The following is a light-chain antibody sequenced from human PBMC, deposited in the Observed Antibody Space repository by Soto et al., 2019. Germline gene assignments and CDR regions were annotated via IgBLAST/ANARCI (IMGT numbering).Light chain of an antibody. CDR3: QQYGSSPLT. Sequence: EIVLTQSPGTLSLSPGETATLSCRASQSVSSSYLAWYQQKPGQAPRLLVYGASSRATGIPNTFSGSGSGTDFTLTISRLEPDDFAMYYYQQYGSSPLTFGGGTKVEIK. CDR2: GAS. CDR1: QSVSSSY. J-gene: IGKJ4*01. V-gene: IGKV3-20*01.